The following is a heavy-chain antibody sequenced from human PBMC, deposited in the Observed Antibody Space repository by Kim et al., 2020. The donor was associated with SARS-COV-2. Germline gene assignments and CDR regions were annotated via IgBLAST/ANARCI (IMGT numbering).Heavy chain of an antibody. V-gene: IGHV4-59*01. D-gene: IGHD6-19*01. CDR3: ARALIAVAAKGGGVLWFDP. CDR2: IYYSGST. Sequence: SETLSLTCTVSGGSISSYYWSWIRQPPGKGLEWIGYIYYSGSTNYNPSLKSRVTISVDTSKNQFSLKLSSVTAADTAVYYCARALIAVAAKGGGVLWFDPWGQGTLVTVSS. CDR1: GGSISSYY. J-gene: IGHJ5*02.